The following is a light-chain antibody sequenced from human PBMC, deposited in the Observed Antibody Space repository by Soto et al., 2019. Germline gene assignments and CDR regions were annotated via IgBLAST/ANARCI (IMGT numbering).Light chain of an antibody. Sequence: ALTQPASVSGSPGQSITISCTGTSSDVGSHDLVSWYQQHPGQAPKLMIYEVSKRPLGVSARFSASKSGNTASLTISGLQAEDEADYYCCSYGGSRAVFGGGTQLTVL. CDR2: EVS. J-gene: IGLJ7*01. V-gene: IGLV2-23*02. CDR3: CSYGGSRAV. CDR1: SSDVGSHDL.